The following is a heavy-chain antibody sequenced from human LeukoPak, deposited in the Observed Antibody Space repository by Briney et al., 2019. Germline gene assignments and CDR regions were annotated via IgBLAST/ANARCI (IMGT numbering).Heavy chain of an antibody. CDR2: INSDGRST. J-gene: IGHJ4*02. V-gene: IGHV3-74*01. D-gene: IGHD2-15*01. Sequence: GGSLRLSCAASGFTFSSYWMHWVRQAPGKGLVWVSRINSDGRSTSYADSVKGRFTISRDNTKNTLYLQMNSLRVGDTAVYYCARDQLYCSGGICYFDYWGRGTLVTVSS. CDR3: ARDQLYCSGGICYFDY. CDR1: GFTFSSYW.